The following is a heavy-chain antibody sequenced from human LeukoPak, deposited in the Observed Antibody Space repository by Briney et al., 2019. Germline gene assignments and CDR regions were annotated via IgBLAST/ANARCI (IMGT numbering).Heavy chain of an antibody. V-gene: IGHV3-30*02. D-gene: IGHD2-15*01. Sequence: PGGSLRLSCAASGFTFSSYGRHWVRQAPGKGLEWVAFIRYDGSNKYYADSVKGRFTISRDNSKNTLYLQMNSLRAEDTAVYYCAKDRRLPLQVWFDPWGQGTLVTVSS. J-gene: IGHJ5*02. CDR2: IRYDGSNK. CDR3: AKDRRLPLQVWFDP. CDR1: GFTFSSYG.